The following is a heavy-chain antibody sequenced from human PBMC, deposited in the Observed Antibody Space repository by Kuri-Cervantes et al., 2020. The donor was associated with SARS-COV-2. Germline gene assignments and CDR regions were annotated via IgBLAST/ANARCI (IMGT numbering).Heavy chain of an antibody. J-gene: IGHJ5*02. D-gene: IGHD4/OR15-4a*01. V-gene: IGHV4-59*11. CDR3: ARDPNANHNNWFDP. Sequence: SETLSLTCTVSGGYISSHYWSWIRQPPGKGLEWIGYIYYSGSTNYNPSLKSRVTISVDTSKNQFSLKLSSVTAADTAVYYCARDPNANHNNWFDPWGQGTLVTVSS. CDR2: IYYSGST. CDR1: GGYISSHY.